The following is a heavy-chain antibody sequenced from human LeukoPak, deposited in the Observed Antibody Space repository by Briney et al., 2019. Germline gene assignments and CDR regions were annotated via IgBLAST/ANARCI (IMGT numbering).Heavy chain of an antibody. V-gene: IGHV4-59*11. CDR1: GVSISGHF. CDR3: ARGGASSRYFGY. D-gene: IGHD1-26*01. Sequence: PSETLSLTCTVSGVSISGHFWSWIRQPPGKGLEWIGFVSYSGDTNYSPSFNGRVTISHDTSKSQFSLNLNSVTAADTAVYFCARGGASSRYFGYWGQGTLVTVSS. CDR2: VSYSGDT. J-gene: IGHJ4*02.